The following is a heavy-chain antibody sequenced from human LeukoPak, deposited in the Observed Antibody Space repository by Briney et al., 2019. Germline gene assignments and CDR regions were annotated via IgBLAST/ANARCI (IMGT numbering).Heavy chain of an antibody. V-gene: IGHV4-59*08. Sequence: SETLSLTCTVSGGSISSYYWSWIRQPPGKGLEWIGYIYYSGSTNYNPSLKSRVTISVDTSKNQFSLKLSSVTAADTAVYYCARGVGAARPTDYWGQGTLVTVSS. CDR3: ARGVGAARPTDY. CDR2: IYYSGST. J-gene: IGHJ4*02. CDR1: GGSISSYY. D-gene: IGHD6-6*01.